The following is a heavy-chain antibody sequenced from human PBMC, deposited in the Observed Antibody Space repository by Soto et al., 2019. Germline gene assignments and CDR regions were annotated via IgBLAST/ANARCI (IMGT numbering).Heavy chain of an antibody. CDR1: GGTFSGYY. Sequence: TLSLTWAAYGGTFSGYYWSWIRPPPGKGLEWVGEINHSGITNYNPSLTSRVTISVAKSKSQLSLKLSSVSVADTAVYYCARGERDVDTAMATGWCDPWCQGTLVT. V-gene: IGHV4-34*01. CDR3: ARGERDVDTAMATGWCDP. CDR2: INHSGIT. D-gene: IGHD5-18*01. J-gene: IGHJ5*02.